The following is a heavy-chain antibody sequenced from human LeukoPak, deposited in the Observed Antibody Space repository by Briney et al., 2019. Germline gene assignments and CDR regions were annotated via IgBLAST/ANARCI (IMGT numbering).Heavy chain of an antibody. CDR2: INPSGGST. Sequence: ASVKVSFKASGYTFINYYLHWVRQAPGHGLEWMAIINPSGGSTSYAQKFQGRVTMTRDTSTSAVYMELSSLRSEDTAVYYCARSRLRDDAFDIWGQGTMVTVSS. CDR1: GYTFINYY. V-gene: IGHV1-46*01. J-gene: IGHJ3*02. CDR3: ARSRLRDDAFDI. D-gene: IGHD2-21*02.